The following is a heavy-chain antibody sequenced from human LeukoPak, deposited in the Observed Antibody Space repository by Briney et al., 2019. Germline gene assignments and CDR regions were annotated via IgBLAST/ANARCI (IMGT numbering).Heavy chain of an antibody. CDR3: ARAPAMVNYYYYYYMDV. CDR1: GGTFSSYA. J-gene: IGHJ6*03. Sequence: SVKVSCKASGGTFSSYAISWVRQAPGQGLEWMGGIIPIFGTANYAQKFQGRVTITTDESTSTAYMELSSLRSEDTAVYYCARAPAMVNYYYYYYMDVWGKGTTVTVPS. V-gene: IGHV1-69*05. CDR2: IIPIFGTA. D-gene: IGHD5-18*01.